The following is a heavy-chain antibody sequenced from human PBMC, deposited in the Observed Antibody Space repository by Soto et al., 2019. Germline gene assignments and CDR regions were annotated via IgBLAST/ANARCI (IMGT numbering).Heavy chain of an antibody. CDR2: IKSKTDGGTT. CDR1: GFTFSNAW. Sequence: GGSLRLSCAASGFTFSNAWMSWVRQAPGKGLEWVGRIKSKTDGGTTDYAAPVKGRFTISRDDSKNTLYLQMNSLKTEDTAVYYCTTLLLYPIYGDYGEFFDYWGQGTLVTVSS. CDR3: TTLLLYPIYGDYGEFFDY. V-gene: IGHV3-15*01. D-gene: IGHD4-17*01. J-gene: IGHJ4*02.